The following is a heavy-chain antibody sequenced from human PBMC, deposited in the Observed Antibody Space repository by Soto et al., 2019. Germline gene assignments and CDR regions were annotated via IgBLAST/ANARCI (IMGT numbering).Heavy chain of an antibody. CDR2: INPNSGGT. V-gene: IGHV1-2*04. Sequence: ASVQVSCKASGYTFTGYYMHWVRPAPGQGHEWMGWINPNSGGTNYAQKFQGWVTITKDTSKDQVVLTMTHMDSVDTGTYYCAHRSWDYHGSGNYEWFDPWGQGTLVTVSS. J-gene: IGHJ5*02. CDR1: GYTFTGYY. D-gene: IGHD3-10*01. CDR3: AHRSWDYHGSGNYEWFDP.